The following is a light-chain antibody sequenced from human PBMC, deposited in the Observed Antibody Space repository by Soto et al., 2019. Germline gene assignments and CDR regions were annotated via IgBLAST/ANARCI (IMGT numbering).Light chain of an antibody. Sequence: DIVMTQSADSLAVSLGERATINCKSSQSVFSNSNNKKYLAWYQQKPGQPPKLLIHWASIRESGVPDRFSGSGSGTDFTLTINSLXXXXXXXXYCQQYYSTPWTFGQGTKVXXX. J-gene: IGKJ1*01. CDR2: WAS. CDR3: QQYYSTPWT. V-gene: IGKV4-1*01. CDR1: QSVFSNSNNKKY.